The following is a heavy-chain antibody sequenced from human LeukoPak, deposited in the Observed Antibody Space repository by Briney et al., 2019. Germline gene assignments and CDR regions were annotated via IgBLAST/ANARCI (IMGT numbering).Heavy chain of an antibody. CDR1: GGSISSYY. Sequence: SETLSLTCTVSGGSISSYYWSWIRQPPGKGLEWIGYIYYSGSTNYNPSLKSRVTISVDTSKNQFSLKLSSVTAADTAVYYCAWEGLRYYFDYWGQGTLVTVSS. CDR2: IYYSGST. J-gene: IGHJ4*02. V-gene: IGHV4-59*01. CDR3: AWEGLRYYFDY. D-gene: IGHD6-19*01.